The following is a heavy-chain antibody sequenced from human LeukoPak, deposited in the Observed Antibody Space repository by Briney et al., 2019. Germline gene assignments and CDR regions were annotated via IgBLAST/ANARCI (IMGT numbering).Heavy chain of an antibody. CDR3: AKDGGVRGVLDY. D-gene: IGHD3-10*01. CDR1: GFTFDDYA. Sequence: PGGSLRLSCAASGFTFDDYAMHWVRQAPGKGLEWVSGISWNSGSIGYADSVKGRFTTSRDNAKNSLYLQMNSLRAEDTALYYCAKDGGVRGVLDYWGQGTLVTVSS. CDR2: ISWNSGSI. V-gene: IGHV3-9*01. J-gene: IGHJ4*02.